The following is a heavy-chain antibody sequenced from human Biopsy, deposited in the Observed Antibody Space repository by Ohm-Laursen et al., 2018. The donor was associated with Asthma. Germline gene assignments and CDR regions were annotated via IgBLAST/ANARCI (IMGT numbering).Heavy chain of an antibody. Sequence: GTLSLTCIVSGGSISGFYWSWIRQPPGKGLEWIGYIYYTGTTNYNPSLKSRVSISVDTSKNQFSLKLTSVTAADTAVYYCAGDFGGWYYFDNWGQGSLVTVPS. D-gene: IGHD3-3*01. J-gene: IGHJ4*02. CDR1: GGSISGFY. CDR3: AGDFGGWYYFDN. CDR2: IYYTGTT. V-gene: IGHV4-59*01.